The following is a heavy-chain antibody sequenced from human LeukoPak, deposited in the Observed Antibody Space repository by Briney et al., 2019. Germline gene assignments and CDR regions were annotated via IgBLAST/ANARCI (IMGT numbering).Heavy chain of an antibody. V-gene: IGHV1-2*02. J-gene: IGHJ5*02. CDR3: ARGVSDFWSGYQQYNWFDP. CDR1: GYTFTSYY. CDR2: INPNSGGT. Sequence: GASVKVSCKASGYTFTSYYMHWVRQAPGQGLEWMGWINPNSGGTNYAQKFQGRVTMTRDTSISTAYMELSRLRSDDTAVYYCARGVSDFWSGYQQYNWFDPWGQGTLVTVSS. D-gene: IGHD3-3*01.